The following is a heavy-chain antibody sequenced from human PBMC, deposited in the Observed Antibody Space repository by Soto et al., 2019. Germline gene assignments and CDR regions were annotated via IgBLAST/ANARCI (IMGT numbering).Heavy chain of an antibody. CDR2: ISPNIGNT. J-gene: IGHJ6*02. CDR1: GYTFTSYG. D-gene: IGHD4-17*01. CDR3: ANTGVLTPVTTVRYYYYYGMDV. Sequence: SVRVSCKASGYTFTSYGISWVRQAPGQGLEWMGGISPNIGNTNYAQKFQGRVTITADESTSTAYMELSSLRSEDTAVYYCANTGVLTPVTTVRYYYYYGMDVWGQGTTVPVSS. V-gene: IGHV1-69*13.